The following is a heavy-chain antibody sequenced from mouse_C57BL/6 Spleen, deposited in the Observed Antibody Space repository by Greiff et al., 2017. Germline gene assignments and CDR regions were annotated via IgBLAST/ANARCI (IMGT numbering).Heavy chain of an antibody. CDR1: GYTFTDYY. CDR3: ARSLTGYYAMDY. V-gene: IGHV1-19*01. CDR2: INPSNGGT. Sequence: EVKLQESGPVLVKPGASVKMSCKASGYTFTDYYMNWVKQSHGKSLEWIGVINPSNGGTSYNQKFKGKATLTVDKSSSTAYMELNSLTSEDSAVYYCARSLTGYYAMDYWGQGTSVTVSS. D-gene: IGHD4-1*01. J-gene: IGHJ4*01.